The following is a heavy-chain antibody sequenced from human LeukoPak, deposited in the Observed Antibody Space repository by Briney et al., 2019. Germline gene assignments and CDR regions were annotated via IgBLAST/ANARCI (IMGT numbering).Heavy chain of an antibody. V-gene: IGHV3-21*01. CDR3: TRAHRSGMDV. Sequence: PGGSLRLSCAASGFTFSSYSMNWVRQAPGKGLEWVSSISSSSSYIYYADSVKGRFTISRDNAKNSLYLQMNSLRVEDTAVYYCTRAHRSGMDVWGQGTTVTVSS. CDR1: GFTFSSYS. CDR2: ISSSSSYI. D-gene: IGHD1-14*01. J-gene: IGHJ6*02.